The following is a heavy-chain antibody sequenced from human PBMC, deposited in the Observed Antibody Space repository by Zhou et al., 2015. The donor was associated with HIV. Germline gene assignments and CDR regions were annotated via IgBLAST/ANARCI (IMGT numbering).Heavy chain of an antibody. Sequence: QVQLVQSGAEVRKPGSSVKVSCKASGGTFSTYTIGWVRQAPGQGLEWMGGIIPLSGASNYAHKFQDRLTITADESTSTAYMELTGLRSEDTAVYYCARGSSGSGSSNDYWGQGTLVAVSS. CDR1: GGTFSTYT. J-gene: IGHJ4*02. D-gene: IGHD3-10*01. CDR2: IIPLSGAS. V-gene: IGHV1-69*01. CDR3: ARGSSGSGSSNDY.